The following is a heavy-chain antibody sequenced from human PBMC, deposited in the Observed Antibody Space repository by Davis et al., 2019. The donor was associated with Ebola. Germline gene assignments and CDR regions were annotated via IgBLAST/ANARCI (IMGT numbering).Heavy chain of an antibody. CDR1: GFSFSSYW. CDR2: IKQDGSEK. V-gene: IGHV3-7*01. D-gene: IGHD4-17*01. Sequence: GESLKISCAASGFSFSSYWMSWVRQAPGKGLEWVANIKQDGSEKYYVDSVEGRFTISRDNAKNSLYLQMNSLRAEDTAVYYCARVGYGDYWRWFDPWGQGTLVTVSS. CDR3: ARVGYGDYWRWFDP. J-gene: IGHJ5*02.